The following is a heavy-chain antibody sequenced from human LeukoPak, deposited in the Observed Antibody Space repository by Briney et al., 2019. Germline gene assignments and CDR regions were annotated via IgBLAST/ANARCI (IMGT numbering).Heavy chain of an antibody. V-gene: IGHV1-24*01. CDR1: GFSLTEFS. J-gene: IGHJ4*02. Sequence: ASVTVSCKVSGFSLTEFSMHWVRQTPGEGFEWMGGFDPEDGETRYAQNFQGRVTLIEDTSTDTAYMEMSSLRFEDTAIYYCAISPPGQYFYDSSGPFDSWGQGTLITVSS. CDR3: AISPPGQYFYDSSGPFDS. CDR2: FDPEDGET. D-gene: IGHD3-22*01.